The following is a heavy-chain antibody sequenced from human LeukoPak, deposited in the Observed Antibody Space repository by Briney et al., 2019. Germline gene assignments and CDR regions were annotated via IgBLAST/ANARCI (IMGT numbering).Heavy chain of an antibody. CDR2: ISGSGGST. V-gene: IGHV3-23*01. CDR3: AKFSYGDYGFDY. J-gene: IGHJ4*02. D-gene: IGHD4-17*01. CDR1: GFTFSSYA. Sequence: GGSPRPSCAASGFTFSSYAMSWVRQAPGKGLEWVSAISGSGGSTYYADSVKGRFTISRDNSKNTLYLQMNCLRAEDTAVYYCAKFSYGDYGFDYWGQGTLVTVSS.